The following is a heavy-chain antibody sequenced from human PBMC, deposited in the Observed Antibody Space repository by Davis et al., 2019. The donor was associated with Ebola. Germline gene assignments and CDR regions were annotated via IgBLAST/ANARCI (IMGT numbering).Heavy chain of an antibody. D-gene: IGHD3-22*01. Sequence: AASVKVSCKASGYTFTSYDINWVRQATGQGLEWMGWMNPNSGNTGYAQKFQGRVTMTRNTSISTAYMERSSLRSEDTAVYYCARVCDPHDSSGYYPHDAFDIWGQGTMVTVSS. J-gene: IGHJ3*02. CDR3: ARVCDPHDSSGYYPHDAFDI. CDR2: MNPNSGNT. V-gene: IGHV1-8*01. CDR1: GYTFTSYD.